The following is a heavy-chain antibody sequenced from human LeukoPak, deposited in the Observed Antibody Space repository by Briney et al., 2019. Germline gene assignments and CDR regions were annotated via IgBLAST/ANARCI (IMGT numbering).Heavy chain of an antibody. V-gene: IGHV4-34*01. J-gene: IGHJ6*03. CDR3: ARGIPNSGWYFYYYYMDV. CDR1: GGSFSVYY. CDR2: INHSGST. Sequence: SETLSLTCAVYGGSFSVYYWSWIRQPPGKGLESIGEINHSGSTNYNPSLKSRVTISVDTSKNQFSLKLSSVTAADTAVYYCARGIPNSGWYFYYYYMDVWGKGTTVTVSS. D-gene: IGHD6-19*01.